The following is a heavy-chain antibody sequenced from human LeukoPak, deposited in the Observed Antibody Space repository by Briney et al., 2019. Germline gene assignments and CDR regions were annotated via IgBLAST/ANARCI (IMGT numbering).Heavy chain of an antibody. D-gene: IGHD1-1*01. J-gene: IGHJ5*02. CDR1: GWSFSGYY. Sequence: SETLSLTCAVYGWSFSGYYWTLIRQTPGKGLEWIGEISHTGLTGSNPSLKSRVTIFVDSSKKQFSLRMTSVTAADTGVYYCARVPDITARPCDTWGPGTLVTVSS. CDR2: ISHTGLT. V-gene: IGHV4-34*01. CDR3: ARVPDITARPCDT.